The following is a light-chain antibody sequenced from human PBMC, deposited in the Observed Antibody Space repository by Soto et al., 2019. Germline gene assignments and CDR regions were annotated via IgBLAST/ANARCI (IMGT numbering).Light chain of an antibody. CDR3: QQYGSSQT. Sequence: LLLTQSPVTLSLSPGERATLSCRASQSVSSSYLAWYQQRPGQAPRLLIYSASSRATGIPDRFSGSGSATGFTLTISRLEPEDFAVYYCQQYGSSQTFGQGTKVDIK. CDR2: SAS. J-gene: IGKJ1*01. CDR1: QSVSSSY. V-gene: IGKV3-20*01.